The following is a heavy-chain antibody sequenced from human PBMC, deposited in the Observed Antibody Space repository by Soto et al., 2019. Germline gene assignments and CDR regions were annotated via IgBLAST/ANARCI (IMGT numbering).Heavy chain of an antibody. CDR3: APLSVSLSGPYGIHV. V-gene: IGHV4-34*01. CDR1: GGSFSGYY. Sequence: SETLSLTCAVYGGSFSGYYWSWIRQPPGKGLEWIGEINHSGSTNYNPSLKSRVTISVDTSKNQFSVRLNSVTASDTAVYYCAPLSVSLSGPYGIHVWGQGTTVTVSS. D-gene: IGHD2-15*01. J-gene: IGHJ6*02. CDR2: INHSGST.